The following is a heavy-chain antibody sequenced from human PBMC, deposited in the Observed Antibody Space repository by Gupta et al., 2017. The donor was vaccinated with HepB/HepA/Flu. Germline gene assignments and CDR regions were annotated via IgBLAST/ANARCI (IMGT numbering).Heavy chain of an antibody. V-gene: IGHV3-23*01. D-gene: IGHD5-18*01. Sequence: EVQLLESGGGLVQPGGSLRLSCAASGFTFSSYAMSWVRQAPGKGLEWVSDIRGSGGRTYYADPVKGRFTISRDNSKNTLYLQMNSLRAEDTAVYYCAKEGGRGGYSYGYITYYFDYWGQGTLVTVSS. J-gene: IGHJ4*02. CDR1: GFTFSSYA. CDR3: AKEGGRGGYSYGYITYYFDY. CDR2: IRGSGGRT.